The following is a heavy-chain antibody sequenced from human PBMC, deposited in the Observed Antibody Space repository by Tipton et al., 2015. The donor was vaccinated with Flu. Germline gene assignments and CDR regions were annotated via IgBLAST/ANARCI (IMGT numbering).Heavy chain of an antibody. V-gene: IGHV4-39*01. CDR2: IYSSGST. Sequence: TLSLTCTVSGGSISSSSYYWGWIRQPPGKGLEWIGSIYSSGSTYYNPSLKSRVTISVDTSKNQFSLKLSSVTAADTAVYYCATKEVSYCSGGSCYSYYFDYWGQGTLVTVSS. D-gene: IGHD2-15*01. CDR3: ATKEVSYCSGGSCYSYYFDY. J-gene: IGHJ4*02. CDR1: GGSISSSSYY.